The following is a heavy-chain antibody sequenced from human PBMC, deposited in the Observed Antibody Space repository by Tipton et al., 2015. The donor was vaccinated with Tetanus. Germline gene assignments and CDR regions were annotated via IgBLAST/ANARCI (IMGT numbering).Heavy chain of an antibody. J-gene: IGHJ5*02. CDR2: INPKSGVT. V-gene: IGHV1-2*02. Sequence: QVQLVQSGAELKKPGASVKVSCKASGHTVSVSYIHWVRQAPGQGLEWLGWINPKSGVTKYSHHFQDRITLTRDTSIGTTYMEVSRLTSDDTAVYFCATNRVTTHDWFDPWGQGTLVTVSS. D-gene: IGHD4-11*01. CDR1: GHTVSVSY. CDR3: ATNRVTTHDWFDP.